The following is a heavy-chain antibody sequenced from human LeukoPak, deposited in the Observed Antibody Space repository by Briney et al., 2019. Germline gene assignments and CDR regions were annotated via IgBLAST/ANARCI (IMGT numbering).Heavy chain of an antibody. D-gene: IGHD3-9*01. V-gene: IGHV4-39*07. J-gene: IGHJ4*02. CDR3: ARESGDSGYPYYFDF. Sequence: SETLSLTCSVSGGSITSSSYYWAWIRQPPEKGLEWIGSVYYTGGTNYNPSLKSRVTLSVDTSKNQFSLRLSSVTAADTAVYYCARESGDSGYPYYFDFWGQGALVTVSS. CDR2: VYYTGGT. CDR1: GGSITSSSYY.